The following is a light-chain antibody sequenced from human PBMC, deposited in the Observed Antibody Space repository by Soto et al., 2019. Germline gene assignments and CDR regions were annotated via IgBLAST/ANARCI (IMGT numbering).Light chain of an antibody. Sequence: VMTQDPATLSVSPGERATLSCRASQSVSSSYSAWYQQKPGQAPRLLIYGASSRATGIPDRFSGSGSGTDFTLTISSLQPEDFATSYCQQSYGTFGPGTKVDNK. J-gene: IGKJ3*01. CDR1: QSVSSSY. V-gene: IGKV3D-20*02. CDR2: GAS. CDR3: QQSYGT.